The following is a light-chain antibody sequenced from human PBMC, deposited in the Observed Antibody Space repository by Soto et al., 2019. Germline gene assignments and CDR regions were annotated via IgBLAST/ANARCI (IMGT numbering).Light chain of an antibody. CDR1: HDISDY. V-gene: IGKV1-33*01. CDR2: DAS. J-gene: IGKJ4*01. CDR3: QQYDNVPLT. Sequence: DVQMTQSPSSLSASVGDRVTITCQASHDISDYLNWYQYKPGEAPKLLIYDASKLEAGLPSRFSGRGSGTDFTFSISSLQPEDIATHYCQQYDNVPLTFGGGTKVDIK.